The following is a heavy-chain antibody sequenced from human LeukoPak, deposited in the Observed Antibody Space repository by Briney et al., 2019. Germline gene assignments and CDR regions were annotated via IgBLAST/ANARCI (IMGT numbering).Heavy chain of an antibody. V-gene: IGHV3-74*01. CDR1: GFTFSSYW. Sequence: PGGSLRLSCAASGFTFSSYWMHWVRQAPGKGLVWVSRINSDGSNKSYADSVKGRFTISRDNAKNSLYLQMNSLRAEDTAVYYCARESRLRFLEWLPSANFYMDVWGKGTTVTVSS. CDR3: ARESRLRFLEWLPSANFYMDV. CDR2: INSDGSNK. D-gene: IGHD3-3*01. J-gene: IGHJ6*03.